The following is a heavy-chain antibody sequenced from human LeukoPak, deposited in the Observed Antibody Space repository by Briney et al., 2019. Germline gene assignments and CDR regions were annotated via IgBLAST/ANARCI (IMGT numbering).Heavy chain of an antibody. D-gene: IGHD1-26*01. CDR3: AASSGSDEYFQH. CDR1: GGSISSGGYY. CDR2: IYYSGST. Sequence: SETLSLTCTVSGGSISSGGYYWSWIRQHPGKGLEWIGYIYYSGSTYYNPSLKSRVAISVDTSKNQFSLKLSSVTAADTAVYYCAASSGSDEYFQHWGQGTLVTVSS. J-gene: IGHJ1*01. V-gene: IGHV4-31*03.